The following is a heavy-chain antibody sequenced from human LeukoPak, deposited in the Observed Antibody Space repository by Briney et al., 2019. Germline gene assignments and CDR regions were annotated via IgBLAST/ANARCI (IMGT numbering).Heavy chain of an antibody. Sequence: GGSLRLSCAASGFTFSSYAMSWVGQAPGKGLEGVSAISGSGGSTYYADSVKGRFTISRDNSKNPLYLQINSLTAEDTPVYYCAKPVPPPIRYSYGPEYYFDYWGPGTLVTVSS. CDR3: AKPVPPPIRYSYGPEYYFDY. CDR1: GFTFSSYA. V-gene: IGHV3-23*01. CDR2: ISGSGGST. D-gene: IGHD5-18*01. J-gene: IGHJ4*02.